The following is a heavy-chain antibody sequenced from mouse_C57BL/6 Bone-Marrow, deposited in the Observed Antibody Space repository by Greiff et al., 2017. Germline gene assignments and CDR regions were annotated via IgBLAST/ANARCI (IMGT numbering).Heavy chain of an antibody. D-gene: IGHD1-1*01. Sequence: FQLQQSGAELVRPGASVKLSCTASGFNIKDYYMHWVKQRPEQGLEWIGRIAPEDGDTEYAPKFQGKATMTADTSSNTAYLQLSSLTSEDTAVYYCTTKDYYGRFDYWGQGTTLTVSS. CDR3: TTKDYYGRFDY. CDR1: GFNIKDYY. V-gene: IGHV14-1*01. CDR2: IAPEDGDT. J-gene: IGHJ2*01.